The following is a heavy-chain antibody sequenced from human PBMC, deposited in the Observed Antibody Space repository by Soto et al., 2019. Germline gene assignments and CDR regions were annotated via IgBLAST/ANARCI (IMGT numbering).Heavy chain of an antibody. V-gene: IGHV4-34*01. Sequence: SETLSLTCAVYGGSFSGYYWSWIRQPPGKGLEWIGEINHSGSTNYNPSLKSRVTISVDTSKNQFSLKLSSVTAADTAVYYCARRSLQLYCSSTSCPMMNWFDPWGQGTLVTVSS. CDR2: INHSGST. D-gene: IGHD2-2*01. J-gene: IGHJ5*02. CDR3: ARRSLQLYCSSTSCPMMNWFDP. CDR1: GGSFSGYY.